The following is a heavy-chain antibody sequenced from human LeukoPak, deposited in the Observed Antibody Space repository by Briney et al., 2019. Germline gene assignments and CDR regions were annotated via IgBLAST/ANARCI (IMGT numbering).Heavy chain of an antibody. CDR3: ARVAAPAATGPYMDV. V-gene: IGHV4-59*10. CDR2: IYTSGST. J-gene: IGHJ6*03. CDR1: GGSFSGYY. D-gene: IGHD2-2*01. Sequence: SETLSLTCAVYGGSFSGYYWSWIRQPAGKGLEWIGRIYTSGSTNYNPSLKSRVTISVDTSKNQFSLKLTSMTAADTAVYYCARVAAPAATGPYMDVWGKGTTVTVSS.